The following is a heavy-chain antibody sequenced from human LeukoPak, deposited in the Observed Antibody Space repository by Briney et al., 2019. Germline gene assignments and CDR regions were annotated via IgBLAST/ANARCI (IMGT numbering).Heavy chain of an antibody. CDR1: GGSFSGYY. D-gene: IGHD6-19*01. CDR2: INHSGST. V-gene: IGHV4-34*01. J-gene: IGHJ4*02. Sequence: SETLSLTCAVYGGSFSGYYWSWIRQPAGKGLEWIGEINHSGSTNYNPSLKSRVTISVDTSKNQFSLKLSSVTAADTAVYYCARSSGWYRKTYYFDYWGQGTLVTVSS. CDR3: ARSSGWYRKTYYFDY.